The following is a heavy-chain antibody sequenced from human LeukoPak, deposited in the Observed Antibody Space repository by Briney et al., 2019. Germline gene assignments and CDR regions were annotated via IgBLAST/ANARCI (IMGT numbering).Heavy chain of an antibody. V-gene: IGHV3-30*18. CDR1: GFTFSSYG. CDR3: AKDLYYDSSGYYSLYYYYYGMDV. CDR2: ISYDGSNK. Sequence: GGSLRLSCAASGFTFSSYGMHWVRQAPGKGLERVAVISYDGSNKYYADSVKGRFTISRDNSKNTLYLQMNSLRAEDTAVYYCAKDLYYDSSGYYSLYYYYYGMDVWGQGTTVTVSS. D-gene: IGHD3-22*01. J-gene: IGHJ6*02.